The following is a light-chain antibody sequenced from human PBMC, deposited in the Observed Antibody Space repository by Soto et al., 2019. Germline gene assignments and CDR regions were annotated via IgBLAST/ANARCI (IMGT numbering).Light chain of an antibody. CDR2: GAS. Sequence: EIVMRQSPATLSVSPGERATLSCMASQSVSSNLVCYQQKPGQAPRLLIHGASTRATGFPARFSGSGSGTDLTLTISSLQPDDFATYYCQQYNHYWTFGQGTKVDNK. J-gene: IGKJ1*01. CDR1: QSVSSN. V-gene: IGKV3-15*01. CDR3: QQYNHYWT.